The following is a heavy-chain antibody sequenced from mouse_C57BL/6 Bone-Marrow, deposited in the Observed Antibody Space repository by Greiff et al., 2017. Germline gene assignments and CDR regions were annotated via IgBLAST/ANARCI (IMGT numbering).Heavy chain of an antibody. J-gene: IGHJ4*01. CDR1: GYTFTSYG. Sequence: VQRVESGAELARPGASVQLSCKASGYTFTSYGISWVKQRTGKGLEWIGEIYPRSGNTYYNEKFKCKATLTADKSSSTAYMELRSLTSEDSAVYFCAREGDYYYGSSHYAMDYWGQGTSVTVSS. CDR3: AREGDYYYGSSHYAMDY. V-gene: IGHV1-81*01. D-gene: IGHD1-1*01. CDR2: IYPRSGNT.